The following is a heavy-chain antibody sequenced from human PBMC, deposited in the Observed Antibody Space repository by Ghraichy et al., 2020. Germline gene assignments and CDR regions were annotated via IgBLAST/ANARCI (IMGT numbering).Heavy chain of an antibody. CDR1: GGSFSGYY. D-gene: IGHD3-22*01. Sequence: SETLSLTCAVYGGSFSGYYWSWIRQPPGKGLEWIGEINHSGSTNYNPSLKSRVIISVDTSKNQFSLKLSSVTAADTAVYYCASVGSNYYDSSGYYPEFDYWGQGTLVTVSS. CDR3: ASVGSNYYDSSGYYPEFDY. J-gene: IGHJ4*02. CDR2: INHSGST. V-gene: IGHV4-34*01.